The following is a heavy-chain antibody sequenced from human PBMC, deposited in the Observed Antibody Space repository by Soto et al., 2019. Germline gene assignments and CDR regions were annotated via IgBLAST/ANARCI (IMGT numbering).Heavy chain of an antibody. CDR3: AGEGVFGRLSPYYYYGMDV. CDR1: GFTFSSYS. D-gene: IGHD3-16*02. CDR2: ISSSSSYI. Sequence: EVQLVESGGGVVKPGGSLRLSCAASGFTFSSYSMNWVRQAPGKGLEWVSSISSSSSYIYYADSVKGRFTISRDNAKNAPYLILNSLRADDTAAYYCAGEGVFGRLSPYYYYGMDVWGHGTTVTVAS. V-gene: IGHV3-21*01. J-gene: IGHJ6*02.